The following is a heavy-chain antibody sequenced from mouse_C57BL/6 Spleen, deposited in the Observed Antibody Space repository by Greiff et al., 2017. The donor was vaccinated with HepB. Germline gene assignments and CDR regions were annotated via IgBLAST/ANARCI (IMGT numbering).Heavy chain of an antibody. Sequence: VQLQQSGAELVKPGASVKLSCKASGYTFTSYWMHWVKQRPGQGLEWIGMIHPNSGSTNYNEKFKSKATLTVDKSSSTAYMQLSSLTSEDSAVYYCARGDYSNYGAIYWGQGTTLTVSS. D-gene: IGHD2-5*01. V-gene: IGHV1-64*01. CDR2: IHPNSGST. CDR1: GYTFTSYW. CDR3: ARGDYSNYGAIY. J-gene: IGHJ2*01.